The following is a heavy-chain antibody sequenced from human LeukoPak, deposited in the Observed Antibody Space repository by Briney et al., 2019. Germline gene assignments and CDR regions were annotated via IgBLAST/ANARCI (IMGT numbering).Heavy chain of an antibody. CDR3: ARDGGGYSYGVAY. D-gene: IGHD5-18*01. J-gene: IGHJ4*02. Sequence: GGSLRLSCAASGFTFSSYEMNWVRQAPGKGLEWVSYISSSGSTIYYADSVKGRFTISRDNAKNSLYLQMNSLRAEDTAVYYCARDGGGYSYGVAYWGQGTLVTVSS. CDR1: GFTFSSYE. V-gene: IGHV3-48*03. CDR2: ISSSGSTI.